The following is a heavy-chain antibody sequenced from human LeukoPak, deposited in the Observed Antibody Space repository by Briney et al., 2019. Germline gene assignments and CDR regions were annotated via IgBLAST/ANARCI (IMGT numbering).Heavy chain of an antibody. V-gene: IGHV1-18*01. Sequence: ASVKVSCKASGYTFTSYGISWVRQAPGQGLEWMGWISAYNGNTNYAQKLQGRVTMTTDTSTSTAYMELRSLRSDDTAVYYCAKSEIVGVPAASYYYYYGMDGWGQGTTVTVSS. D-gene: IGHD2-2*01. CDR2: ISAYNGNT. J-gene: IGHJ6*02. CDR1: GYTFTSYG. CDR3: AKSEIVGVPAASYYYYYGMDG.